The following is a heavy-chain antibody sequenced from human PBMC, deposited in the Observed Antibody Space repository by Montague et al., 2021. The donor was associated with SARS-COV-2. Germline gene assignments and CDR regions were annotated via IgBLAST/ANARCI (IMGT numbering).Heavy chain of an antibody. CDR2: IYYSGST. V-gene: IGHV4-59*01. CDR1: GGSISSYY. J-gene: IGHJ6*02. D-gene: IGHD3-10*01. Sequence: SETLSLTCTVSGGSISSYYWSWIRQPPGKGLEWIGYIYYSGSTNYNPSLKSRVTISVDTSKNQFSLKLSSVTAADTAVYYCARKGSGRGYDCCGLDVWGQGTTVTVSS. CDR3: ARKGSGRGYDCCGLDV.